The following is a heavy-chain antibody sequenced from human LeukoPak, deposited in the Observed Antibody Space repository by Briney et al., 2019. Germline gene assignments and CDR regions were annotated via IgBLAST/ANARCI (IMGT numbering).Heavy chain of an antibody. D-gene: IGHD2-8*02. Sequence: ASVKVSCKASGYTFTNYYMLWVRLSSGQGLHWMALINPSGGRTTYAQQFQGRLTVTRDTSTSTLYMELSSLRSDDTAVYYCARAGGLSNFDYWGQGTLVAVSS. J-gene: IGHJ4*02. V-gene: IGHV1-46*01. CDR2: INPSGGRT. CDR3: ARAGGLSNFDY. CDR1: GYTFTNYY.